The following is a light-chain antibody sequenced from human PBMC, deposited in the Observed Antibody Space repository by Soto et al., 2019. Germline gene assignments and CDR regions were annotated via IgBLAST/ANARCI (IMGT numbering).Light chain of an antibody. CDR3: QQRSNWPPT. V-gene: IGKV3-11*01. J-gene: IGKJ1*01. CDR1: QSVSSY. Sequence: EIVLTQSPATLSLSPGERATLSSRASQSVSSYLAWYQQKPNQAPRLLIYDASNRATGIPARFSGSGSGTDFTLTISSLEPEDFAVYYCQQRSNWPPTFGQGTKVDIK. CDR2: DAS.